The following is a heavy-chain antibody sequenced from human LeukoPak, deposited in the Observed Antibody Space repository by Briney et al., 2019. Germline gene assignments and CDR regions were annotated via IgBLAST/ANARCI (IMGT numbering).Heavy chain of an antibody. CDR1: EFTFSNYA. CDR3: VGHYDFWSGHYGVVDY. V-gene: IGHV3-11*01. Sequence: EGSLRLSCAASEFTFSNYAMNWIRQAPGNGLEWVSYISSSGSTIYYADSVKGRFTISRDNAKNSLYLQMNSLRAEDTAVYYCVGHYDFWSGHYGVVDYWGQGTLVTVSS. CDR2: ISSSGSTI. D-gene: IGHD3-3*01. J-gene: IGHJ4*02.